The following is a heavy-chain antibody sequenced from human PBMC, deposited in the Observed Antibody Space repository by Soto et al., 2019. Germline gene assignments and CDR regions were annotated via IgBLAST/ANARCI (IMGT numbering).Heavy chain of an antibody. Sequence: SETLSLTCTVSGGSISSSSYYWGWIRQPPGKGLEWIGSIYYSGSTYYNPSLKSRFTISVDTSKNQFSLKLSSVTAADTAVYYCALPYYDFWSGSIRGDYYYGMDVWGQGTTVTVSS. CDR2: IYYSGST. V-gene: IGHV4-39*01. CDR1: GGSISSSSYY. CDR3: ALPYYDFWSGSIRGDYYYGMDV. J-gene: IGHJ6*02. D-gene: IGHD3-3*01.